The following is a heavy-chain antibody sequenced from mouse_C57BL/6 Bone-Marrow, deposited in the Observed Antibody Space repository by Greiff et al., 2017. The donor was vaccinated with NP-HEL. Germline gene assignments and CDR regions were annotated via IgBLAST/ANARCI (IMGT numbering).Heavy chain of an antibody. CDR2: INPGSGGT. Sequence: QVQLKESGAELVRPGTSVKVSCKASGYAFTNYLIEWVKQRPGQGLEWIGVINPGSGGTNYNEKFKGKATLTADKSSSTAYMQLSSLTSEDSAFYFCARGGIYYDYAWFAYWGQGTLVTVSA. J-gene: IGHJ3*01. CDR3: ARGGIYYDYAWFAY. V-gene: IGHV1-54*01. D-gene: IGHD2-4*01. CDR1: GYAFTNYL.